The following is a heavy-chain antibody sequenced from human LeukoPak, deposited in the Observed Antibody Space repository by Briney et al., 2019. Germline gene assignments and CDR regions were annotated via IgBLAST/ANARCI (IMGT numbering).Heavy chain of an antibody. Sequence: PGGSLRLSCAASGFTFSSYAMSWVRQAPGKGLEWVSAISGSGGSTYYADSVKGRSTISRDNSKNTLYLQMNSLRAEDTAVYYCAKDFLVRGVISYYFDYWGQGTLVTVSS. D-gene: IGHD3-10*01. CDR3: AKDFLVRGVISYYFDY. CDR2: ISGSGGST. J-gene: IGHJ4*02. V-gene: IGHV3-23*01. CDR1: GFTFSSYA.